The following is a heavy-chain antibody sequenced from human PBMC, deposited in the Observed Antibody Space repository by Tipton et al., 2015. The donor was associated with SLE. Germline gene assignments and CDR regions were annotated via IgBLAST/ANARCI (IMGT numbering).Heavy chain of an antibody. CDR2: ISSSSSTI. CDR1: GFTFSSYG. V-gene: IGHV3-48*01. CDR3: ARDVWSGYYRRFDY. D-gene: IGHD3-3*01. J-gene: IGHJ4*02. Sequence: SLRLSCTASGFTFSSYGMNWVRQAPGKGLEWVSYISSSSSTIYYADSVKGRFTVSRDNAQNSLYLQMSSLRAEDTAVYYCARDVWSGYYRRFDYWGQGTLVPVSS.